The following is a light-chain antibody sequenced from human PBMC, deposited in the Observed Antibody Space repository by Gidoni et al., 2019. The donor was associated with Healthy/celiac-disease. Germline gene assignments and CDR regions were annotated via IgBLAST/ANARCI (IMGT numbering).Light chain of an antibody. CDR2: SNN. CDR1: SSNIGSNY. V-gene: IGLV1-47*02. J-gene: IGLJ3*02. Sequence: QSVLTQPPSASGNTGQRVTISCSGSSSNIGSNYVYWYQQLPGTAPKLLIYSNNQRPSGVPARFSGSKSGTSASLAISGLRSEDEADYYCAAWDDSLSGQVFGGGTKLTVL. CDR3: AAWDDSLSGQV.